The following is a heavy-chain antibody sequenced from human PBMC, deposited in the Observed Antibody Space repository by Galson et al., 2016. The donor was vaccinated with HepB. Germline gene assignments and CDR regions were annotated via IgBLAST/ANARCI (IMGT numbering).Heavy chain of an antibody. Sequence: SVKVSCKASGNTLTELSINWVRQSPGKGLEWMGSFDPGDGETIYAQKFQGRITMTAETAGDTVHMDLTSLRSDDTAIYYCAKDQCSGGDCFTTFDNWGQGTLVIVSS. V-gene: IGHV1-24*01. D-gene: IGHD2-21*02. J-gene: IGHJ4*02. CDR1: GNTLTELS. CDR3: AKDQCSGGDCFTTFDN. CDR2: FDPGDGET.